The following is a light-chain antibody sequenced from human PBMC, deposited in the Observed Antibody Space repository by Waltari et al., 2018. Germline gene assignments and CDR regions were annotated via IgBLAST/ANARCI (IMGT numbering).Light chain of an antibody. CDR2: DAS. CDR3: QMYVRLPVT. V-gene: IGKV3-20*01. J-gene: IGKJ1*01. CDR1: QSVGRA. Sequence: EIVLTQSPVTLPLSPGERATISCRASQSVGRALAWYQQKPGQAHRLRIYDASSRTTGIPDRFRGSGSGTDFSLTSSRVEPEDFAVYYCQMYVRLPVTFGQGTKVEVK.